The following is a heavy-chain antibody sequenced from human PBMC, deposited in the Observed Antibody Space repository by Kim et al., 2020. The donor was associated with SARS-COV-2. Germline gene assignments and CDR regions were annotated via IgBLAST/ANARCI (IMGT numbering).Heavy chain of an antibody. CDR2: VYHSGST. CDR3: ARLPHDSSGYVDC. Sequence: ETLSLTCTVSGGSISSSFNYWGWIRQPPGKGLEWIGSVYHSGSTYDSPSLKSRVTVSVDTSKNQFSLKVTSVTAADTAVYFCARLPHDSSGYVDCWGQGILVTVSS. D-gene: IGHD3-22*01. V-gene: IGHV4-39*01. J-gene: IGHJ4*02. CDR1: GGSISSSFNY.